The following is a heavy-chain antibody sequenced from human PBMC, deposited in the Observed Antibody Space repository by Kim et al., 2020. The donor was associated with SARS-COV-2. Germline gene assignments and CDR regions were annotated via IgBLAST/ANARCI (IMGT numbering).Heavy chain of an antibody. V-gene: IGHV3-23*01. J-gene: IGHJ4*01. CDR2: ISGSGGST. CDR1: GFTFSSYA. Sequence: GGSLRLSCAASGFTFSSYAMSWVRQAPGKGLEWVSAISGSGGSTYYADSVKGRFTISRDNSKNTLYLQMNSLGAWDTAVYYCAKARITMIVVAPHYSGQGTLDSVS. D-gene: IGHD3-22*01. CDR3: AKARITMIVVAPHY.